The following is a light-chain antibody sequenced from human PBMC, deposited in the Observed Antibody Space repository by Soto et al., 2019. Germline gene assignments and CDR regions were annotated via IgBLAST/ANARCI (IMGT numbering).Light chain of an antibody. CDR3: QHYGTSSYT. J-gene: IGKJ2*01. V-gene: IGKV3-20*01. CDR2: GAS. CDR1: QSVSSSY. Sequence: EIVLTQSPDTLSLSPGETATLSCRTSQSVSSSYLAWYQQTPGQAPRLLIYGASSRATGIPDRFSDSGSGTDFTLTISRLEPEDFAVYYCQHYGTSSYTFGQGTKVEI.